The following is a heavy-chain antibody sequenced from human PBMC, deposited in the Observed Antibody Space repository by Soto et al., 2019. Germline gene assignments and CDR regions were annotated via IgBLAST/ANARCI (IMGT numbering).Heavy chain of an antibody. CDR1: RFTLSRSA. CDR2: ISGSGGNP. Sequence: PGGSLRRSCAAPRFTLSRSAMSWVRQAPGRGLEWFSTISGSGGNPYYADSVKGRFTISRDNSKNTLYLVLNSLRAEDTAVYYCAMGLAAAGPLDYWGQGT. D-gene: IGHD6-13*01. V-gene: IGHV3-23*01. J-gene: IGHJ4*02. CDR3: AMGLAAAGPLDY.